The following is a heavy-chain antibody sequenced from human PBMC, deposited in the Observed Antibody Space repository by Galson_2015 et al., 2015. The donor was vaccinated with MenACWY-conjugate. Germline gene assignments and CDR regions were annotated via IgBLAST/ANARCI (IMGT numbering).Heavy chain of an antibody. J-gene: IGHJ6*02. CDR1: GFTVTSHY. V-gene: IGHV3-66*01. CDR2: ISSAGTT. CDR3: ARDWHQTTRKVYYSYAMHV. D-gene: IGHD1-14*01. Sequence: SLRLSCAASGFTVTSHYMTWVRQAPGKGLEWVSVISSAGTTYYADFVRGRFTISRDDSKNTLYLRLNSLRSEDSPVYYCARDWHQTTRKVYYSYAMHVRGHGATVTVSS.